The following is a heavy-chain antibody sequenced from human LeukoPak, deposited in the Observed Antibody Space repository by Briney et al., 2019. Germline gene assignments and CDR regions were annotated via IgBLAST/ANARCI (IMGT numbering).Heavy chain of an antibody. CDR2: ISYDGSNK. CDR3: ARAPGRIVVVTAIFNDY. J-gene: IGHJ4*02. CDR1: GSTFSSYA. D-gene: IGHD2-21*02. V-gene: IGHV3-30-3*01. Sequence: GGSLRLSCAASGSTFSSYAMHWVRQAPGKGLEWVAVISYDGSNKYYADSVKGRFTISRDNSKNTLYLQMNSLRAEDTAVYYCARAPGRIVVVTAIFNDYWGQGTLVTVSS.